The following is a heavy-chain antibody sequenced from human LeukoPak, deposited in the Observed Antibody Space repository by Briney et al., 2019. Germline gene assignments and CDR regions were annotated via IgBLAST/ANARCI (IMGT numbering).Heavy chain of an antibody. CDR1: GGSISSTSYY. D-gene: IGHD5-24*01. Sequence: SETLSLTCTVSGGSISSTSYYWGWIRQPPGKGLEWIGSIYYRGSTYYNPSLMSRVTISLDTSKNQFSLTLRSVTAADTAVYYCARHGDGFNPFDYWSQGILVTVSS. J-gene: IGHJ4*02. CDR2: IYYRGST. V-gene: IGHV4-39*01. CDR3: ARHGDGFNPFDY.